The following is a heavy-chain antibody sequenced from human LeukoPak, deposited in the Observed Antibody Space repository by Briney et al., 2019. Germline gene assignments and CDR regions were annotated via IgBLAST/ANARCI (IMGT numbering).Heavy chain of an antibody. CDR1: GFTFSSYS. J-gene: IGHJ4*02. CDR3: ARPPPYCSGGSCYDY. CDR2: ISSSSSYI. V-gene: IGHV3-21*04. D-gene: IGHD2-15*01. Sequence: GGSLRLSCAASGFTFSSYSMNWVRQAPGKGLEWVSSISSSSSYIYYADSVKGRFTISRDNAKNSLYLQMNSLRAEDTAVYYCARPPPYCSGGSCYDYWGQGTLVTVSS.